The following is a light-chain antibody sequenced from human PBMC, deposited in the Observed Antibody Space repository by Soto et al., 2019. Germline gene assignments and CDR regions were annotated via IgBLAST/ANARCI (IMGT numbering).Light chain of an antibody. Sequence: QSVLTQPPSVSAAPGQQVTISCSGETSNIGNNYVSWYQQLPGTAPKLLIYDTNNRPSGIPDRFSGSKSGTSATLGITGLQTGDEAVYYCRAWDSSLRGVLFGGGTKLTVL. J-gene: IGLJ2*01. CDR3: RAWDSSLRGVL. CDR2: DTN. CDR1: TSNIGNNY. V-gene: IGLV1-51*01.